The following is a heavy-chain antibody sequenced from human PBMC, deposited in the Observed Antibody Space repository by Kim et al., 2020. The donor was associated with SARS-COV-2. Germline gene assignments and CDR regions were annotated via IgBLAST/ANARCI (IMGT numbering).Heavy chain of an antibody. CDR3: AKGVVVVATYFQY. D-gene: IGHD2-15*01. J-gene: IGHJ1*01. CDR2: ISYDGSNM. Sequence: GGSLRLSCAASGFTFSTYGMHWVRQAPGKGLEWVAVISYDGSNMYYADSVKGRFTISRDNSKNTLYLQMNSLRAEDTAVYYCAKGVVVVATYFQYWGQSALVTVSS. V-gene: IGHV3-30*18. CDR1: GFTFSTYG.